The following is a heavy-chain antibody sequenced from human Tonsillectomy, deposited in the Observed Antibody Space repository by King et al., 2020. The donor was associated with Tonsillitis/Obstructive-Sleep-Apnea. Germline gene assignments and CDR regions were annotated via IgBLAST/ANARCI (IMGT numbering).Heavy chain of an antibody. CDR3: AGSKGSGSYFDY. CDR1: GDSINSYY. J-gene: IGHJ4*02. D-gene: IGHD3-3*01. Sequence: VQLQESGPGLVKPSETLSLTCTVSGDSINSYYWSWIRQPPGKGLEWIGYISYSGNTNYNPSLKSRVTKSIDTSKNQFSLKLRSVTAADTAVYYCAGSKGSGSYFDYWGQGTLVTVSS. CDR2: ISYSGNT. V-gene: IGHV4-59*01.